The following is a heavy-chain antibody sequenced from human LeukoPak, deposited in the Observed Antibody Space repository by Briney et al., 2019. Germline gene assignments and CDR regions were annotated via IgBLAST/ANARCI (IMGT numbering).Heavy chain of an antibody. J-gene: IGHJ4*02. Sequence: PGGSLRLSCVASGFTFSDFYISSIRQAPGKGLEWVSYISSNGSSVHYADSVKGRFTISRDNAKNSLYLQMNSLSAEDTAVYYCARPPYNSGWYYVDYWGQGTLVTVSS. CDR2: ISSNGSSV. V-gene: IGHV3-11*04. D-gene: IGHD6-19*01. CDR1: GFTFSDFY. CDR3: ARPPYNSGWYYVDY.